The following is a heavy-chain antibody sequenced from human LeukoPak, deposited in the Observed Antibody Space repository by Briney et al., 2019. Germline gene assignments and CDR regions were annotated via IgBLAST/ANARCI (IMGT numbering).Heavy chain of an antibody. J-gene: IGHJ3*02. CDR3: ANKEAFDI. CDR1: GGSFSGYY. CDR2: INHSGST. V-gene: IGHV4-34*01. Sequence: PSETLSLTCAVYGGSFSGYYWSWIRQPPGKGLEWIGEINHSGSTNYNPSLKSRVTISVDTSENQFSLKLSSVTTADTAVYYCANKEAFDIWGQGTMVTVSS.